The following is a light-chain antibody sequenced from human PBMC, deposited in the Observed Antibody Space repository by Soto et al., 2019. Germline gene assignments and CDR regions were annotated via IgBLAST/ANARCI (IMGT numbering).Light chain of an antibody. Sequence: DIQMTQSPSSLSASVGDRITITCRASQSIATYLHWYQQKPERAPRLLIYAESSLQSGVPSRFSATGSGTDFTLTISSLQPEDFATYYCQQYNSYSPSFGQGTKVDIK. V-gene: IGKV1-39*01. CDR2: AES. CDR3: QQYNSYSPS. CDR1: QSIATY. J-gene: IGKJ1*01.